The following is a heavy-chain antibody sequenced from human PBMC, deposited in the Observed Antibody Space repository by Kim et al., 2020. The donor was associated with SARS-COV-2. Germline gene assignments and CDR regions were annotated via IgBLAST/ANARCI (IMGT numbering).Heavy chain of an antibody. Sequence: GGSLRLSCAASGFTFRNSAMSWVRQAPGKGLEWVSGIFGSGSGTYYADSVKGRFTISRDNSQSTLYLQMNNLRAEDTAVYYCARHLQITTVTFYWYFDLWGRGTLVTVSS. V-gene: IGHV3-23*01. CDR1: GFTFRNSA. J-gene: IGHJ2*01. D-gene: IGHD2-21*02. CDR2: IFGSGSGT. CDR3: ARHLQITTVTFYWYFDL.